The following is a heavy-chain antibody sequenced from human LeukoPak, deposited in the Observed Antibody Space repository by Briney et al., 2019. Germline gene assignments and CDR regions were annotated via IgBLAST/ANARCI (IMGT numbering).Heavy chain of an antibody. CDR1: GFIFNNYG. V-gene: IGHV3-23*01. Sequence: GGSLRLSCVASGFIFNNYGMNWVRQAPGEGLEWVSDISGSGDSTYYADSVKGRFTISRDNSKNTLYLQMNSLRAEDTAVYYCAKSKPYYYGSGSYYKNPFDYWGQGTLVTVSS. CDR3: AKSKPYYYGSGSYYKNPFDY. CDR2: ISGSGDST. J-gene: IGHJ4*02. D-gene: IGHD3-10*01.